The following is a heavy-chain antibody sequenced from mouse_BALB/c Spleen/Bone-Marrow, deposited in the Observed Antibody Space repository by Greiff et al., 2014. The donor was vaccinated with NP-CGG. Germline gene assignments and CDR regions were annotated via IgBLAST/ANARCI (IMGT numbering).Heavy chain of an antibody. V-gene: IGHV14-3*02. CDR3: AXGXXXXXXXX. D-gene: IGHD1-1*01. J-gene: IGHJ2*01. Sequence: VQLKESGAELVKPGASVKXXCTASGFNIKDAYMHWVKQRPEQGLEWIGRIDPANXXXXXXXXXXXXXXXXAAXPSNTAYLQRSSLTSEDTAVYYCAXGXXXXXXXXWGQGTTLTVSS. CDR2: IDPANXXX. CDR1: GFNIKDAY.